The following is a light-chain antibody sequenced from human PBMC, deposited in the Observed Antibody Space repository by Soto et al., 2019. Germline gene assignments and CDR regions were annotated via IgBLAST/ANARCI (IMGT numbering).Light chain of an antibody. V-gene: IGKV3-15*01. CDR2: DAS. CDR3: QQYHNWPIT. Sequence: ERVMTPSPATLSVSPWERARLYLSASQSVSSNLAWHQQKPGQAPRILMYDASTRATGISARFSGSGSGTEFTLTISSLQSEDFAVYYCQQYHNWPITFGQGTRLET. CDR1: QSVSSN. J-gene: IGKJ5*01.